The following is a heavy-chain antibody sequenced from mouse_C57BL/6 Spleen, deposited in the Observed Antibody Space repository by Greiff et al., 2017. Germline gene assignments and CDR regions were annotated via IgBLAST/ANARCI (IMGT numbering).Heavy chain of an antibody. CDR3: ARGGYDYDDWFAY. V-gene: IGHV1-59*01. D-gene: IGHD2-4*01. Sequence: VQLQQPGAELVRPGTSVKLSCKASGYTFTSYWMHWVKQRPGQGLEWIGVIDPSDSYTNYNQKFKGKATLTVDTSSSTAYMQLSSLTSEDSAVYYCARGGYDYDDWFAYWGQGTLVTVSA. CDR2: IDPSDSYT. J-gene: IGHJ3*01. CDR1: GYTFTSYW.